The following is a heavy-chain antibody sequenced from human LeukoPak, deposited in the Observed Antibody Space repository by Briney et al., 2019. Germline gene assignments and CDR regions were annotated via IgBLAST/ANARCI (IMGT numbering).Heavy chain of an antibody. D-gene: IGHD3-10*01. CDR3: ARGREWDTYGSGSNYYYYYYMDV. J-gene: IGHJ6*03. V-gene: IGHV4-34*01. Sequence: PSETLSLTCAVYGGSFSGHYWSWIRQPPGKGLEWIGEINHSGSTNYNPSLKSRVTISVDTSKNQFSLKLSSVTAADTAVYYCARGREWDTYGSGSNYYYYYYMDVWGKGTTVTVSS. CDR2: INHSGST. CDR1: GGSFSGHY.